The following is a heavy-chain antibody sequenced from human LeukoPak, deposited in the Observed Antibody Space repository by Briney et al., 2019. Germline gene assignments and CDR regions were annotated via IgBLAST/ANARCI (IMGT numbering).Heavy chain of an antibody. CDR1: GFTFSSYG. V-gene: IGHV3-30*18. CDR2: ISYDGSNK. CDR3: AKDLASVVVVAASVYFQH. J-gene: IGHJ1*01. Sequence: PGRSLRLSCAASGFTFSSYGMHWVRQAPGKGLEWVAVISYDGSNKYYADSVKGQFTISRDNSKNTLYLQMNSLRAEDTAVYYCAKDLASVVVVAASVYFQHWGQGTLVTVSS. D-gene: IGHD2-15*01.